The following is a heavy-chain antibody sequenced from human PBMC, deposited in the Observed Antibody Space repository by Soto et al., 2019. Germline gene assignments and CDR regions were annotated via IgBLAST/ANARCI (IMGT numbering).Heavy chain of an antibody. D-gene: IGHD2-15*01. J-gene: IGHJ6*02. Sequence: SVKVSCKASGGTFSSYAISWVRQAPGQGLEWMGGIIPIFGTANYAQKFQGRVTITADESTSTAYMELSSLRSEDTAVYYCARGYYHRLSDGMDVWGQGTTVTVSS. CDR1: GGTFSSYA. V-gene: IGHV1-69*13. CDR2: IIPIFGTA. CDR3: ARGYYHRLSDGMDV.